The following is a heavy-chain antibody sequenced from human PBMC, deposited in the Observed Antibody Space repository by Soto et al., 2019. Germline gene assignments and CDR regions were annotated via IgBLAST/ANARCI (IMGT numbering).Heavy chain of an antibody. CDR1: GFTVSSKY. V-gene: IGHV3-66*01. D-gene: IGHD2-15*01. J-gene: IGHJ6*04. CDR3: AGDDVLCDGGRCYGVPLDG. CDR2: IQSGGPT. Sequence: EVQLVESGGGLVQPGGSLRLSCAASGFTVSSKYMSWVRQAPGKGLEWVSLIQSGGPTYYADSVKGRFTISRDTSENTVHLQLDSLRAEDTAVYYCAGDDVLCDGGRCYGVPLDGWGKGTTVTVSS.